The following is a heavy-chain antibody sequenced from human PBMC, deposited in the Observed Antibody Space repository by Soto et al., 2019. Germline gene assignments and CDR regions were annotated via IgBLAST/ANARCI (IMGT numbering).Heavy chain of an antibody. CDR2: IIAILGKA. Sequence: QVQLVQSGAEVKKPGSSVKVSCKASGGTFSSYAISWVRQAPGQGLEWMGGIIAILGKANYAEKFQGRVTITADESTSTAYMELSSLRSEDTAVYYCARERGGAIIVGVTGTFDVWGQGTLDTVSS. CDR3: ARERGGAIIVGVTGTFDV. D-gene: IGHD3-22*01. J-gene: IGHJ3*01. V-gene: IGHV1-69*01. CDR1: GGTFSSYA.